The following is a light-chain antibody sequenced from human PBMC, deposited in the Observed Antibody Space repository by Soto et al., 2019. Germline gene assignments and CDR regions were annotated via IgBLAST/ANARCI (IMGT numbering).Light chain of an antibody. CDR1: SSNIGAHYD. CDR3: QSYDNSLSVYV. CDR2: GNS. V-gene: IGLV1-40*01. J-gene: IGLJ1*01. Sequence: QSVPTQPPSVSGAPGQRVTSSCTGSSSNIGAHYDVHWYQQLPGTAPKLHIYGNSNRPSGVPDRFSGSKSGTSASLAITGLQAEDEADYYCQSYDNSLSVYVFGTGTKLTVL.